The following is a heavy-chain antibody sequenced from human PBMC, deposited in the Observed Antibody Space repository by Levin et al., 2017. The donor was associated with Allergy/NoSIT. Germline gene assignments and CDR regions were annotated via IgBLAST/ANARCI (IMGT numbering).Heavy chain of an antibody. Sequence: GESLKISCKASGYTFRVYGTIWVRQAPGEGLEWLGWISPNNGHTKVSHKVQGRVTMTTDASTTTAYLDIRSLTSDGAAVYYCARDLGTGWYDNAFEIWGQGTLVSVSS. D-gene: IGHD6-19*01. CDR2: ISPNNGHT. V-gene: IGHV1-18*01. CDR1: GYTFRVYG. J-gene: IGHJ3*02. CDR3: ARDLGTGWYDNAFEI.